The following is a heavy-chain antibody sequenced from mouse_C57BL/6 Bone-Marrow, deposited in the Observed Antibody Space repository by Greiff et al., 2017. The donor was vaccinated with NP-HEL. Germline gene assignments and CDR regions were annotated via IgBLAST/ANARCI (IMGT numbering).Heavy chain of an antibody. CDR3: AYYGSSYERLYYFDY. V-gene: IGHV1-26*01. CDR2: INPNNGGT. CDR1: GYTFTDYY. J-gene: IGHJ2*01. Sequence: VQLQQSGPELVKPGASVKISCKASGYTFTDYYMNWVKQSHGKSLEWIGDINPNNGGTSYNQKFKGKATLTVDKSSSTAYMELRSLTSEDSAVYYCAYYGSSYERLYYFDYWGQGTTLTVSS. D-gene: IGHD1-1*01.